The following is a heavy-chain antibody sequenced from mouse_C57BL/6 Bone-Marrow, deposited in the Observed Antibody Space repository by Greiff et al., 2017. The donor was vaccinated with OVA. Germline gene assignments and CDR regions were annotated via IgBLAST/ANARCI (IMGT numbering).Heavy chain of an antibody. CDR1: GFTFSSYA. V-gene: IGHV5-4*03. CDR3: ARVEITTVVAYYFDY. D-gene: IGHD1-1*01. CDR2: ISDGGSYT. Sequence: EVKLMESGGGLVKPGGSLKLSCAASGFTFSSYAMSWVRQTPEKRLEWVATISDGGSYTYYPDNVKGRFTISRDNAKNNLYLQMSHLKSEDTAMYYCARVEITTVVAYYFDYWGQGTTLTVSS. J-gene: IGHJ2*01.